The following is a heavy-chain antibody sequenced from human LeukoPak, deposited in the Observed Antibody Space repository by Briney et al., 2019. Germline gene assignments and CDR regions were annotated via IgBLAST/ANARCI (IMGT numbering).Heavy chain of an antibody. Sequence: GGSLRLSCAASGFTFSNAWMSWVRQAPGKGLEWVGRIKSKTDGGTTDYAAPVKGRFTISRDDSKNTLYLQMNSLRAEDAAVYYCAKGSGEPYYFDYWGQGTLVTVSS. J-gene: IGHJ4*02. CDR3: AKGSGEPYYFDY. V-gene: IGHV3-15*01. D-gene: IGHD7-27*01. CDR1: GFTFSNAW. CDR2: IKSKTDGGTT.